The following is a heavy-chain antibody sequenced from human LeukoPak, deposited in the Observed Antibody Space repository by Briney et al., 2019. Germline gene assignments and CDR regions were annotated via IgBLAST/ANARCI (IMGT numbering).Heavy chain of an antibody. D-gene: IGHD3-16*02. Sequence: GASVKVSCKASGYTFTSYGISWVRQAPGQGLEGMGWISAYNCNTNYAQKLQGRVTMTTDTSTSTAYMELRSLRSDDTAVYYCARIVYYDYVWGSYRPPPYYFDYWGQGTLVTVSS. CDR2: ISAYNCNT. J-gene: IGHJ4*02. CDR3: ARIVYYDYVWGSYRPPPYYFDY. V-gene: IGHV1-18*01. CDR1: GYTFTSYG.